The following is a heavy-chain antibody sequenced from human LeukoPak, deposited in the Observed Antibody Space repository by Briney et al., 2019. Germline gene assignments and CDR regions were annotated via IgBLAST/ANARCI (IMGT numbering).Heavy chain of an antibody. CDR3: ARCPRDSSGYYDY. CDR1: GFTFSDYY. D-gene: IGHD3-22*01. Sequence: GSLRLSCAASGFTFSDYYMSWIRQAPGKGLEGVSYISSSGSTIYYADSVKGRFTISRDNAKNTLYLQMNSLRAEDTAVYYCARCPRDSSGYYDYWGQGTLVTVSS. V-gene: IGHV3-11*01. CDR2: ISSSGSTI. J-gene: IGHJ4*02.